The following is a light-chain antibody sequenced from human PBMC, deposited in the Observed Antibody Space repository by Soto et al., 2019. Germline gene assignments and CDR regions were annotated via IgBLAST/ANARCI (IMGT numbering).Light chain of an antibody. J-gene: IGKJ5*01. CDR1: QSIGTF. CDR3: QQYDNWPYMYT. Sequence: IQMTQSPSSLSASVVDRVSITGLASQSIGTFLNWYQQKPGEAPNLLIHTSFTLYSGVPSRFSGSGSGTDFTLTISGLQAEDFATYFCQQYDNWPYMYTFGQGTRLEIK. V-gene: IGKV1-39*01. CDR2: TSF.